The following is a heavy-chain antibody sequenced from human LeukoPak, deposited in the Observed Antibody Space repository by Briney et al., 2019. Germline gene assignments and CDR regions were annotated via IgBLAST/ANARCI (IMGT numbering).Heavy chain of an antibody. D-gene: IGHD3-22*01. CDR3: AKGVSGYQGGWFDP. V-gene: IGHV3-9*01. CDR1: GFTFDDYA. CDR2: ISWNSGSI. J-gene: IGHJ5*02. Sequence: GRSLRLSCGASGFTFDDYAMHWVRQAPGKGLEWVSGISWNSGSIGYADSVKGRFTISRDNAKNSLYLQMNSLRAEDTALYYCAKGVSGYQGGWFDPWGQGTLVTVSS.